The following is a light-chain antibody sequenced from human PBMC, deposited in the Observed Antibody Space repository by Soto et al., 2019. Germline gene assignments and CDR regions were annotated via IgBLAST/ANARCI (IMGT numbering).Light chain of an antibody. CDR1: QSVSSN. V-gene: IGKV3-15*01. Sequence: EIVMTQSPATLAVSPGERATLSCRSSQSVSSNLAWYLQKPGQTPQLLIYVASTRSTGILARFSVSGSGKEFTLTISSLQSEDFSVYYCQQYNVWPLTFGGGTKVEFK. CDR3: QQYNVWPLT. CDR2: VAS. J-gene: IGKJ4*01.